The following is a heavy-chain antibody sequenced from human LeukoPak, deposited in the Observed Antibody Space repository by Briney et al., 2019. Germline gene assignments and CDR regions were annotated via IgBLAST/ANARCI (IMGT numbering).Heavy chain of an antibody. J-gene: IGHJ4*02. CDR2: IQTSGST. CDR3: ARAGGVDDLRYTKGGYYFDY. V-gene: IGHV4-61*02. D-gene: IGHD3-9*01. Sequence: SETLSLTCTVSGGSIRSGSYYWSWIRQPAGKGLEWIGRIQTSGSTNYNPSLKSRVTISVDTSKNQFSLKLSSVTAADTAVYYCARAGGVDDLRYTKGGYYFDYWGQGTLVTVSS. CDR1: GGSIRSGSYY.